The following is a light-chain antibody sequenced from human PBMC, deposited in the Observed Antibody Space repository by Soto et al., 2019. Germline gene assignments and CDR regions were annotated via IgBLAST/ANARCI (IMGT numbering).Light chain of an antibody. CDR2: GAS. Sequence: EIALTQSPGTLSLSPGERATLSCRASQSVSSSYLAWYQQKPGQAPRPLIYGASSRAIGIPDRFSGSGSGTDFTLTISRLEPEDFAVYYCQQYGSSPWTFGQGTKVEIK. V-gene: IGKV3-20*01. J-gene: IGKJ1*01. CDR3: QQYGSSPWT. CDR1: QSVSSSY.